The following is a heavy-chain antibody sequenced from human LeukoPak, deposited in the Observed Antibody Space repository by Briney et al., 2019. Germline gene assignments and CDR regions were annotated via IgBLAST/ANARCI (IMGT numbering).Heavy chain of an antibody. D-gene: IGHD2-15*01. CDR2: IYWNDGK. Sequence: SGPTLVKPTQTLTLTCTFSGFSLSASGVGVGWIRQPPGKALEWLALIYWNDGKRYIPYRKSRRTITKDTGKTQVVLTLTNMAPVDTATYYCAHARALGYCSGSSCRYNWFDPWGQGTLVTVSS. V-gene: IGHV2-5*01. J-gene: IGHJ5*02. CDR3: AHARALGYCSGSSCRYNWFDP. CDR1: GFSLSASGVG.